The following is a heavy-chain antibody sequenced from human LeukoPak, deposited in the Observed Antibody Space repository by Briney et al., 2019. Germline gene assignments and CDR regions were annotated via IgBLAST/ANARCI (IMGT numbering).Heavy chain of an antibody. V-gene: IGHV1-2*02. CDR2: INPYSGDT. CDR1: GYSFTGQY. D-gene: IGHD1-26*01. CDR3: ARANPGTYNKGYYVGPFDY. J-gene: IGHJ4*02. Sequence: ASVKVSCKASGYSFTGQYMHWVRQAPGQGVEWMGWINPYSGDTNYAQNFQGRVTMTRDTSISTAYMELSRLRSDDTAVYYCARANPGTYNKGYYVGPFDYWGQGTLVTVSS.